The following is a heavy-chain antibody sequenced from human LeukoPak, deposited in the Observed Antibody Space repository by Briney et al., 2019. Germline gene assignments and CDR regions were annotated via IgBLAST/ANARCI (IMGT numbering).Heavy chain of an antibody. D-gene: IGHD6-19*01. J-gene: IGHJ4*02. CDR1: GYPNSSCYY. CDR2: IYHSGST. Sequence: KPSETLSLTRTVSGYPNSSCYYWGWIRHPPGKGLEGLGSIYHSGSTNYNPSLKSRVTISVDTSKNQSSLKLSSVTAADTAVYYCARDGAPYSSGWYYWGQGTLVTVSS. V-gene: IGHV4-38-2*02. CDR3: ARDGAPYSSGWYY.